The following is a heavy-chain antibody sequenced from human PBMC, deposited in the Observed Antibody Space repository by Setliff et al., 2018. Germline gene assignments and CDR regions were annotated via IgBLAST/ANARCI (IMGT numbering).Heavy chain of an antibody. Sequence: ASVKVSCKVSGYTFTDYYMHWVQQAPGKGLEWMGLVDPEDGETIYAEKFQGRVTITADTSTDTAYMELSSLRSEDTAVCYCATEGHSSGWYSSTFDIWGQGTMVTVSS. J-gene: IGHJ3*02. CDR1: GYTFTDYY. D-gene: IGHD6-19*01. V-gene: IGHV1-69-2*01. CDR2: VDPEDGET. CDR3: ATEGHSSGWYSSTFDI.